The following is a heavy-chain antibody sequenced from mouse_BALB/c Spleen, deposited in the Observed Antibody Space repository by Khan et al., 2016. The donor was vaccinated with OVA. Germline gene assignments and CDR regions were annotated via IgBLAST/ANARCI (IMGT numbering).Heavy chain of an antibody. J-gene: IGHJ4*01. V-gene: IGHV1-4*01. CDR2: INHRSDYA. CDR1: GYTFPSNT. D-gene: IGHD2-14*01. Sequence: QVQLQQSGAELARPGASVKMSCKASGYTFPSNTMHWVKQRPGQGLEWIGYINHRSDYAIYNQKFKDKATLTADISSTTAYMQLSSLTSDDSAVYYCARRTTGYAMDYWGQGTSVTVSS. CDR3: ARRTTGYAMDY.